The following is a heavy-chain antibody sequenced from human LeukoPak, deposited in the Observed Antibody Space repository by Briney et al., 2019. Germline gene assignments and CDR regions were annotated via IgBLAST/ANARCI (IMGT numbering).Heavy chain of an antibody. CDR2: IYSGGSK. J-gene: IGHJ4*02. CDR1: GFTASSNY. V-gene: IGHV3-53*01. D-gene: IGHD3-10*01. CDR3: ARCGYYYGSGSHFDY. Sequence: GGSLRLSCAASGFTASSNYMSWVRHTPEKGLEGVSVIYSGGSKYHADSVKGRFTISRDNSKNTMYLQMNSLRAEDTAVYYCARCGYYYGSGSHFDYWGQGTLVTVSS.